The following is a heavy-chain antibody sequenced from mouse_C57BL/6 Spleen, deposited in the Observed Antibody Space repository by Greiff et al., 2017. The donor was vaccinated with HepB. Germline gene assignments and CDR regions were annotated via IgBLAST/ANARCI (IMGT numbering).Heavy chain of an antibody. D-gene: IGHD3-2*02. CDR3: ARDPDSSGYAFAY. V-gene: IGHV5-4*01. CDR2: ISDGGSYT. CDR1: GFTFSSYA. J-gene: IGHJ3*01. Sequence: EVKLQESGGGLVKPGGSLKLSCAASGFTFSSYAMSWVRQTPEKRLEWVATISDGGSYTYYPDNVKGRFTISRDNAKNNLYLQMSHLKSEDTAMYYCARDPDSSGYAFAYWGQGTLVTVSA.